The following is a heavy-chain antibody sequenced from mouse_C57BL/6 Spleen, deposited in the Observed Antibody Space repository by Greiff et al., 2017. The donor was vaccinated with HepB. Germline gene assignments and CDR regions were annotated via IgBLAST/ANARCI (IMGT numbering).Heavy chain of an antibody. Sequence: VQLQQPGAELVKPGASVKLSCKASGYTFTSYWMHWVKQRPGRGLEWIGRIDPNSGGTKYNEKFKSKATLTVDKPSSTAYMQLSSLTSEDSAVYYCARGVWDITTVVATDWYFDVWGTGTTVTVSS. CDR1: GYTFTSYW. J-gene: IGHJ1*03. CDR3: ARGVWDITTVVATDWYFDV. V-gene: IGHV1-72*01. D-gene: IGHD1-1*01. CDR2: IDPNSGGT.